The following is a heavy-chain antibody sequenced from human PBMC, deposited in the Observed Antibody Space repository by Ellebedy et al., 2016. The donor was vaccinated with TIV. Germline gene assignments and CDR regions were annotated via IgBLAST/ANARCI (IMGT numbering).Heavy chain of an antibody. CDR1: GYSFNHYY. CDR2: INPDRGDT. J-gene: IGHJ4*02. D-gene: IGHD1-26*01. CDR3: ARIMRSLATVPPDY. V-gene: IGHV1-2*02. Sequence: AASVKVSCKASGYSFNHYYIHWARQAPGQGLEWMGWINPDRGDTKYSQQFEGRVTMTSDTSTTTAYMELTRLRSDDTALYYCARIMRSLATVPPDYWGQGTLVTVSS.